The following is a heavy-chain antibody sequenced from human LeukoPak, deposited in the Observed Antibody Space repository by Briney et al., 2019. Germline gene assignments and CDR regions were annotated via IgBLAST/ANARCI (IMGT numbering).Heavy chain of an antibody. D-gene: IGHD1-1*01. CDR2: IKTQVYGGTT. Sequence: GGSLRLSCTTSGFPFGAFAMNWVRQAPGKGLEWVGFIKTQVYGGTTEYGASVKGTFTISRDYSRAIAYLQMNSLKTEDTAVYFCTRDHRDDWNPGYYFDYWGQGALVTVSS. CDR1: GFPFGAFA. V-gene: IGHV3-49*04. J-gene: IGHJ4*02. CDR3: TRDHRDDWNPGYYFDY.